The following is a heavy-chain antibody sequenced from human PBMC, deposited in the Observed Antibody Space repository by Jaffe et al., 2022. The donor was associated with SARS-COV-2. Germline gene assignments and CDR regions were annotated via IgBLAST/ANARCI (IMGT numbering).Heavy chain of an antibody. CDR3: ASLCGSGRQFDY. V-gene: IGHV3-74*01. J-gene: IGHJ4*02. CDR1: GFTFSQYG. CDR2: LNEDGSWI. D-gene: IGHD3-10*01. Sequence: EVQLVESGGALVQPGGSLRLSCAASGFTFSQYGMHWVRQAPGKGLVWVSSLNEDGSWISYADSVKGRFTISRDNAKNTLDLQMNSLRAEDTAVYYCASLCGSGRQFDYWGRGTLVTVSS.